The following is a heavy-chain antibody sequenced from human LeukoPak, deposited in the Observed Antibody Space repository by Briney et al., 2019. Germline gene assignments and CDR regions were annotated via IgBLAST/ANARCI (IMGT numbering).Heavy chain of an antibody. CDR1: GFTFSNYA. CDR3: AKDTGGAIRTPIDY. V-gene: IGHV3-9*01. J-gene: IGHJ4*02. CDR2: ISWNSGSI. Sequence: DPGGSLRLSCAASGFTFSNYAMHWVRQAPGKGLEWVSGISWNSGSIGYADSVKGRFTISRDNAKNSLYLQMNSLRAEDTALYYCAKDTGGAIRTPIDYWGQGTLVTVSS. D-gene: IGHD3-16*01.